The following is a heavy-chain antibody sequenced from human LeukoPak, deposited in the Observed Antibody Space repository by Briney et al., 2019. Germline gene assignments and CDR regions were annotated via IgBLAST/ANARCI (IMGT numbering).Heavy chain of an antibody. CDR2: TYYRSKWYN. D-gene: IGHD6-19*01. Sequence: SQTLSLTCAISGDSVSSNSAAWNWIRQSPSRGLEWLGGTYYRSKWYNDYAVSVKSRITINPDTSKNQFSLQLNSVTPEDTAVYYCASTRSVAGPYAFDIWGQGTMVTVSS. J-gene: IGHJ3*02. CDR3: ASTRSVAGPYAFDI. V-gene: IGHV6-1*01. CDR1: GDSVSSNSAA.